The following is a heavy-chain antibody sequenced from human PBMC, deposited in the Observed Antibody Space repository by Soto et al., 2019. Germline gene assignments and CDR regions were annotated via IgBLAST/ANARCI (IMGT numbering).Heavy chain of an antibody. CDR1: GGSISSSSYY. D-gene: IGHD3-16*01. V-gene: IGHV4-39*01. CDR3: ARPEGAYYYYYYMDV. J-gene: IGHJ6*03. CDR2: IYYSGST. Sequence: SETLSLTCTVSGGSISSSSYYWGWIRQPPGKGLEWIGSIYYSGSTYYNPSLKSRVTISVDTSKNQFSLKLSSVTAADTAVYYCARPEGAYYYYYYMDVWGKGTXVTVSS.